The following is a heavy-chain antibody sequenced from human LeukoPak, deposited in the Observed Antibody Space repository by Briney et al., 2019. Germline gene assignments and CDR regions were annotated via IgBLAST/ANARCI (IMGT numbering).Heavy chain of an antibody. J-gene: IGHJ3*02. D-gene: IGHD1-26*01. Sequence: PGGSLRLSCAASGFTFSSYWMSWVRQAPGKGLEWVANIKQDGSEKYYVDSVKGRFIISRDNAKNSLYLQMNSLRAEDTAVYYCARDSGNYGSGAFDIWGQGTMVTVSS. V-gene: IGHV3-7*01. CDR3: ARDSGNYGSGAFDI. CDR2: IKQDGSEK. CDR1: GFTFSSYW.